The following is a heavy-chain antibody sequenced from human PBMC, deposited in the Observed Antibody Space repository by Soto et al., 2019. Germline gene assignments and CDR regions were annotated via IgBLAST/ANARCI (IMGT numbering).Heavy chain of an antibody. CDR1: GGSSGSSNG. CDR3: ARDRNWFDP. V-gene: IGHV4-4*02. J-gene: IGHJ5*02. CDR2: IYHSGST. Sequence: SETLCLTCAVSGGSSGSSNGWSWVRQPPGKGLEWIGEIYHSGSTNYNPSLKSRVTISVDKSKNQFSLKLSSVTAADTAVYYCARDRNWFDPWGQGTLVTVSS.